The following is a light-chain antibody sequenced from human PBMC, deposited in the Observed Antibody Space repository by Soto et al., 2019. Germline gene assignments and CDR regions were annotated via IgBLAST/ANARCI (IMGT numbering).Light chain of an antibody. CDR1: QSIRSY. CDR3: QQSYSTPRT. J-gene: IGKJ1*01. Sequence: DIQMTQSPSSLSASVGDRVTITCRTSQSIRSYLNWYQQKPGKAPKLLIYAASSLQSGVQSRFSGSGSGTDFTLTISSLQPEDFATYYCQQSYSTPRTFGQGTKVDIK. V-gene: IGKV1-39*01. CDR2: AAS.